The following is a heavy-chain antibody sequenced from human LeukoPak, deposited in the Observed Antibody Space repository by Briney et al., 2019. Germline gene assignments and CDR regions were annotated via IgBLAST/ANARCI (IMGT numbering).Heavy chain of an antibody. Sequence: GGSLRLSCAASGFTFDDYAMHWVRQAPGKGLEWVSGISWNSGSIGYADSVKGRFTISRDNAKNSLYLQMNSLRAEDTAVYYCARDSQIVGAFDYWGQGALVTVSS. CDR3: ARDSQIVGAFDY. CDR2: ISWNSGSI. V-gene: IGHV3-9*01. CDR1: GFTFDDYA. D-gene: IGHD1-26*01. J-gene: IGHJ4*02.